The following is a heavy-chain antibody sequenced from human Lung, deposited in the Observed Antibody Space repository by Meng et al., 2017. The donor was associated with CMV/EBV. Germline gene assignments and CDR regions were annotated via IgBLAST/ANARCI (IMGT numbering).Heavy chain of an antibody. V-gene: IGHV3-74*01. Sequence: SCAASGFTCSSYWMHWVRQAPGKGLVWVSRINSDGSSTSYADSVKGRFTISRDNAKNTLYLQMNRLRDEDTAVYYCARGKGLTTDDDWGQGTMVTVSS. D-gene: IGHD4-11*01. J-gene: IGHJ4*02. CDR1: GFTCSSYW. CDR3: ARGKGLTTDDD. CDR2: INSDGSST.